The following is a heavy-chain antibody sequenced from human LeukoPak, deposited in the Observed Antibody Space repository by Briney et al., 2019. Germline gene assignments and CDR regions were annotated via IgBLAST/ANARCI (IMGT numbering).Heavy chain of an antibody. V-gene: IGHV3-30*04. CDR1: GFTFSSYA. CDR2: ISYDGSNK. J-gene: IGHJ4*02. Sequence: GGSLRLSCAASGFTFSSYAMHWVRQAPGKGLEWVAVISYDGSNKYYADSVKGRFTISRDNSKNTLYLQMNSLRAEDTAVYYCARDLYDNRGDFGYWGQGTLVTVSS. D-gene: IGHD3-22*01. CDR3: ARDLYDNRGDFGY.